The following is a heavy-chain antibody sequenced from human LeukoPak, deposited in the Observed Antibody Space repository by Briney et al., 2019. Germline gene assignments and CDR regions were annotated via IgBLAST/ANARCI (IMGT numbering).Heavy chain of an antibody. V-gene: IGHV3-30*04. Sequence: GGSLRLSCAASGFTFSSYAMHWVRQAPGKGLEWVAVISYDGSNKYYADSVKGRFTISRDNSKNTLYLQMNSLRAEDTAVYYCARGGYYYDSSGYYFPSNFDYWGQGTLVTVSS. CDR3: ARGGYYYDSSGYYFPSNFDY. J-gene: IGHJ4*02. D-gene: IGHD3-22*01. CDR2: ISYDGSNK. CDR1: GFTFSSYA.